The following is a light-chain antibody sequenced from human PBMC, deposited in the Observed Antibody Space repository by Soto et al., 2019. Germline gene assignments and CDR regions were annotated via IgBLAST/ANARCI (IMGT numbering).Light chain of an antibody. Sequence: QSALTQPASVSGSPGQSITISCTGTSSDVGSYNLVSWYKQHPGKAPKLMSYEGSKRPSGVSNRFSGSKSGNTASLTISGLQAEDEADYYCCSYAGSSTWVFGGGTKLTVL. J-gene: IGLJ2*01. V-gene: IGLV2-23*01. CDR1: SSDVGSYNL. CDR3: CSYAGSSTWV. CDR2: EGS.